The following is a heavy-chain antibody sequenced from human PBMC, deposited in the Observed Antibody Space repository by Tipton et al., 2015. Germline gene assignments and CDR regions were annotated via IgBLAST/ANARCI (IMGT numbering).Heavy chain of an antibody. J-gene: IGHJ6*02. V-gene: IGHV4-4*02. Sequence: GLVKPSGTLSLTCSVSGDSISSSNWWSWVRQPPGKGLEWIGEIHHGGSTNYNPSLKSRVTMSVDTSKNQFSLHLSSVTAADTAVYYCARDIGGSAVAATLYDYYYGMDVWGQGTTVTVSS. CDR2: IHHGGST. CDR3: ARDIGGSAVAATLYDYYYGMDV. CDR1: GDSISSSNW. D-gene: IGHD2-15*01.